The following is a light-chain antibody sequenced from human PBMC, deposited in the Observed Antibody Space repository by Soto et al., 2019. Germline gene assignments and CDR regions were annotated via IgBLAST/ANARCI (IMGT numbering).Light chain of an antibody. V-gene: IGLV2-14*01. CDR1: SSDVGGYNY. CDR2: DVS. CDR3: SSYTSSSTLAV. Sequence: QSALTQPASVSGSPGQSITISCTGTSSDVGGYNYVSWYQQHPGKAPKLMIYDVSNRPSGVSNRFSGSKSGNPASLTISGLQAEEEADYYGSSYTSSSTLAVFGTGTKLTVL. J-gene: IGLJ1*01.